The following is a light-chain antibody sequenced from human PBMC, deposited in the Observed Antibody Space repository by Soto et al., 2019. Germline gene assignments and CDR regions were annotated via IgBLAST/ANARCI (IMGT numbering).Light chain of an antibody. CDR1: SSDVGGYNY. CDR2: EVI. J-gene: IGLJ1*01. Sequence: HSALTQPPSASGSLGQSVTISCTGTSSDVGGYNYVSWYQQHPGKAPKLMIYEVIKRPSGVPDRFSGSRSGNTASLTVSGLQAEDEADYYCTSYAGSNNRYVFGSGTKVTVL. V-gene: IGLV2-8*01. CDR3: TSYAGSNNRYV.